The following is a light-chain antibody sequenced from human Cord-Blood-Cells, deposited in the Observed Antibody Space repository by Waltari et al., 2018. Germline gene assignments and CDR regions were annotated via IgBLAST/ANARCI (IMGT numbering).Light chain of an antibody. Sequence: DIQMTQSPSPLSASVGDRVTITCRASQSISSYLNWYQQKPGKAPKLLIYAASSLQSGVPSRFSGSGSGTDFTRTISSLQPEDFATYYCQQSYSTPWTFGQGTKVEIK. CDR1: QSISSY. CDR3: QQSYSTPWT. J-gene: IGKJ1*01. CDR2: AAS. V-gene: IGKV1-39*01.